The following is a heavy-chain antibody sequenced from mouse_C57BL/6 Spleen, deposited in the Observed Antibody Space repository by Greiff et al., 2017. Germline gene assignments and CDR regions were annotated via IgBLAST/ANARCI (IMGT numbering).Heavy chain of an antibody. J-gene: IGHJ4*01. Sequence: EVQLQQSGPELVKPGASVTISCKASGYSFTGYYMNWVKQSPGQSLEWIGEINPSTGGTTYNQKFKAKATLTVDKSSSTAYMQLKSLTSADSAVYYCARRYYGPYAMDYWGQGTSVTVSS. CDR1: GYSFTGYY. V-gene: IGHV1-42*01. D-gene: IGHD1-2*01. CDR3: ARRYYGPYAMDY. CDR2: INPSTGGT.